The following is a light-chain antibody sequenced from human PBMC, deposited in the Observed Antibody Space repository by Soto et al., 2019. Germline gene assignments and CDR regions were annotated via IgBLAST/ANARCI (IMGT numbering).Light chain of an antibody. CDR3: QAWDTSTAV. Sequence: SYELTQPPSVSVSPGQTASITCSGEKLGDKYACWYQQKPGQSPVVVIYQDNKRPSGIPERFSGSNSGNTATLTISGTQPMDEADYYCQAWDTSTAVFGGGTKLTVL. CDR2: QDN. V-gene: IGLV3-1*01. CDR1: KLGDKY. J-gene: IGLJ2*01.